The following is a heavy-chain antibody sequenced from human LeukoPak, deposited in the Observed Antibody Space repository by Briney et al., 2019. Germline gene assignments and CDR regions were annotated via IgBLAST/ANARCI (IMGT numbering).Heavy chain of an antibody. CDR3: ARVVNGGWFDP. CDR2: IYYSGST. D-gene: IGHD3-16*02. J-gene: IGHJ5*02. Sequence: PSETLSLTCAVSGGSISSYYWSWIRQPPGKGLEWIGYIYYSGSTNYSPSLKSRVTISVDTSKNQFSLKLSSVTAADTAVYYCARVVNGGWFDPWGQGTLVTVSS. CDR1: GGSISSYY. V-gene: IGHV4-59*01.